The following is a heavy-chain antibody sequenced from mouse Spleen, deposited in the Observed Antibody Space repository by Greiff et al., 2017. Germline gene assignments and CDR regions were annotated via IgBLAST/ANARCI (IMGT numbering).Heavy chain of an antibody. Sequence: QVQLKQPGAELVRPGSSVKLSCKASGYTFTSYWMHWVKQRPIQGLEWIGNIDPSDSETHYNQKFKDKATLTVDKSSSTAYMQLSSLTSEDSAVYYCARSHSTMITTSWFAYWGQGTLVTVSA. CDR1: GYTFTSYW. V-gene: IGHV1-52*01. CDR2: IDPSDSET. CDR3: ARSHSTMITTSWFAY. J-gene: IGHJ3*01. D-gene: IGHD2-4*01.